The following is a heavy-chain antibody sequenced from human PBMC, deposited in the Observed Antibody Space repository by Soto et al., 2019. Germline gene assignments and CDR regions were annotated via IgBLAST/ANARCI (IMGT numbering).Heavy chain of an antibody. J-gene: IGHJ4*02. CDR2: TGGDGGTT. CDR1: GFTFSSYS. V-gene: IGHV3-23*01. Sequence: GGSLRLSCAAFGFTFSSYSMSWVRQAPGKGLEWVSGFSTGGDGGTTYYIDSVKGRFTISRDNSKNMSFLQMNSLRGEDTAIYYCAKKVNSGPGSQYFDFWGQGTLVTVSS. D-gene: IGHD3-10*01. CDR3: AKKVNSGPGSQYFDF.